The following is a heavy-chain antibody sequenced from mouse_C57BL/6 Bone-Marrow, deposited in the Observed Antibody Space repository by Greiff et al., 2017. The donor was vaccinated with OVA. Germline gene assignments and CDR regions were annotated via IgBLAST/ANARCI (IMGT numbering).Heavy chain of an antibody. J-gene: IGHJ1*03. D-gene: IGHD2-2*01. CDR1: EYEFPSYD. Sequence: EVKLVESGGGLVQPGESLTLSCESNEYEFPSYDMSWVRKTPEKRLELVAAINSDGGSTYYPDTMERRFIISRDTTKKTLCLQMSSRRAQYTALYYCARRVTTSYWYCDVWGTGTTVTVSS. V-gene: IGHV5-2*03. CDR3: ARRVTTSYWYCDV. CDR2: INSDGGST.